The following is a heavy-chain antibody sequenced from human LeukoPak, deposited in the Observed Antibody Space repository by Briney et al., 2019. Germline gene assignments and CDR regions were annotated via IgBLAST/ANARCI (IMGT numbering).Heavy chain of an antibody. V-gene: IGHV7-4-1*02. J-gene: IGHJ4*02. Sequence: GASVKVSCQASGYTLTGYYMHWVRQAPGQGLEWMGWINTNTGNPTYAQGFTGRFVFSLDTSVSTAYLQISSLKAEDTAVYYCARQGPGYCGSTSCYGVDYWGQGTLVTVSS. D-gene: IGHD2-2*01. CDR2: INTNTGNP. CDR1: GYTLTGYY. CDR3: ARQGPGYCGSTSCYGVDY.